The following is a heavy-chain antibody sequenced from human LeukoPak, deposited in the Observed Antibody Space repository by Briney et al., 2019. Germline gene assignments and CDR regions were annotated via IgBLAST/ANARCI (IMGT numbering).Heavy chain of an antibody. Sequence: GGSLRLSCAASGFTISSYGMSWVRQAPGKGLEWISSMSGSRGYTYYADSVTGRFTISRDNSKNTVYLQMNSLRADDTALYYCAKRDTSGYYYFDYWGQGTLVTVSS. J-gene: IGHJ4*02. CDR3: AKRDTSGYYYFDY. V-gene: IGHV3-23*01. CDR1: GFTISSYG. D-gene: IGHD3-22*01. CDR2: MSGSRGYT.